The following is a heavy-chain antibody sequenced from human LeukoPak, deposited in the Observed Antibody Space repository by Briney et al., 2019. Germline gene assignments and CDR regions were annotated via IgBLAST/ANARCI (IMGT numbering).Heavy chain of an antibody. CDR1: GFTFSSYA. D-gene: IGHD3-3*01. J-gene: IGHJ4*02. CDR2: ISGSDGST. Sequence: GVSLRLSCAASGFTFSSYAMSWVRQAPGKGLEWVSTISGSDGSTYYADSVKGRFTISRDNAKNSLYLQMNSLRAEDTAVYYCARDAELKNYDFWSGYSTPYFDYWGQGTLVTVSS. V-gene: IGHV3-23*01. CDR3: ARDAELKNYDFWSGYSTPYFDY.